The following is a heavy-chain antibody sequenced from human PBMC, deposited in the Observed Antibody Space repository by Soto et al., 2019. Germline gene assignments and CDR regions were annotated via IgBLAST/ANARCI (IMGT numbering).Heavy chain of an antibody. V-gene: IGHV3-53*05. D-gene: IGHD5-18*01. CDR2: IYSGGST. Sequence: GGSLRLSCAASGFTVSSNYMSWVRQAPGKGLEWVSVIYSGGSTYYADSVKGRSTISRDNSKNTLYLQMNSLRAEDTAVYYCARERNTGYDYSYYYGMDVWGQGTTVTVSS. J-gene: IGHJ6*02. CDR3: ARERNTGYDYSYYYGMDV. CDR1: GFTVSSNY.